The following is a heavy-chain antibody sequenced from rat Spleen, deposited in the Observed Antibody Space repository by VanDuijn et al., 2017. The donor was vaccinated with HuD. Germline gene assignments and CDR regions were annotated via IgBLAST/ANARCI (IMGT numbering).Heavy chain of an antibody. CDR3: ARSDGGYDY. CDR1: GFSLTSYG. Sequence: QVQLKESGPDLVQPSQTLSLTCTVSGFSLTSYGVSWVRQPPGKGLEWIAAISSGGSTYYNSVLKSRLSISRDTSKCQVFLKMNSLQTEDTAMYFCARSDGGYDYWGQGVMVTVSS. J-gene: IGHJ2*01. V-gene: IGHV2S8*01. D-gene: IGHD1-11*01. CDR2: ISSGGST.